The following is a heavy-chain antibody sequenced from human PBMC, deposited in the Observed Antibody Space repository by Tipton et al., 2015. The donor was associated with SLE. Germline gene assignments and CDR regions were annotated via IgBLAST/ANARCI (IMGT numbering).Heavy chain of an antibody. CDR1: GGSISSYY. CDR2: IYYSGST. J-gene: IGHJ4*02. CDR3: AREAGETSSWYYPLDH. V-gene: IGHV4-59*01. Sequence: LRLSCTVSGGSISSYYWSWIRQPPGKGLEWIGYIYYSGSTNYNPSLKSRVTISVDTSKNQFSLRLTSVTAADTAIYYCAREAGETSSWYYPLDHWGQGTLVTVSS. D-gene: IGHD3-22*01.